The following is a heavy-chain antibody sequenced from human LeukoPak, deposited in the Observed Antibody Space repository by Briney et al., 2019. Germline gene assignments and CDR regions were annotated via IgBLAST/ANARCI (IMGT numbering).Heavy chain of an antibody. V-gene: IGHV3-23*01. CDR3: AKDWDCSSTSCYTIFN. D-gene: IGHD2-2*02. CDR2: ISGSGGST. CDR1: GFTFSSYA. J-gene: IGHJ4*02. Sequence: GGSLRLSCAASGFTFSSYAMSWVRQAPGKGLEWVSAISGSGGSTYYADSVKGRFTISRDNSKNTLYLQMNSLRAEDTAVYYCAKDWDCSSTSCYTIFNWGQGTLVTVSS.